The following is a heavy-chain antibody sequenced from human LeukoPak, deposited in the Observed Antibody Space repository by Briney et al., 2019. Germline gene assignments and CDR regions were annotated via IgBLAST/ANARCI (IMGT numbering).Heavy chain of an antibody. CDR2: ISSSSSYI. J-gene: IGHJ4*02. V-gene: IGHV3-21*01. Sequence: KPGGSLRLSCAASGFTFSTYNMNWVRQAPGKGLEWVSSISSSSSYIYYADSVKGRFTISRDNAKNSLYLQMNSLRAEDTAVYYCARDLVVSTYSYPRRGQGTLVTVSS. CDR1: GFTFSTYN. CDR3: ARDLVVSTYSYPR. D-gene: IGHD5-18*01.